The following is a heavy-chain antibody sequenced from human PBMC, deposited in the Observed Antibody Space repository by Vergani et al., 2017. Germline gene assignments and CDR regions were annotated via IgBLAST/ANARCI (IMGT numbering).Heavy chain of an antibody. CDR3: ARGSHIVVVTAHGAFDI. D-gene: IGHD2-21*02. CDR2: ISSSSSTI. V-gene: IGHV3-48*04. Sequence: EVQLVESGGGLVQPGGSLRLSCAASGFTFSSYSMNWVRQAPGKGLEWVSYISSSSSTIYYADSVKGRFTISRDNAKNSLYLQMNSLRAEDTAVYYCARGSHIVVVTAHGAFDIWGQGTMVTVSS. CDR1: GFTFSSYS. J-gene: IGHJ3*02.